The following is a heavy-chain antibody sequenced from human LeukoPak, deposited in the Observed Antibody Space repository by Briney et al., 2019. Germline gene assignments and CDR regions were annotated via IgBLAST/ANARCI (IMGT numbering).Heavy chain of an antibody. J-gene: IGHJ4*02. CDR3: AKGGSGIGRSSWYVIDY. V-gene: IGHV3-43*02. D-gene: IGHD6-13*01. Sequence: PGGSLRLSCAASGFTFHDYAMHWVRQAPGKGLEWVSLVSGDGDSTYYEDSVKGRFTISRDNSKNSLYLQMNSLRTEDTALYYCAKGGSGIGRSSWYVIDYWGQGTLVTVSS. CDR1: GFTFHDYA. CDR2: VSGDGDST.